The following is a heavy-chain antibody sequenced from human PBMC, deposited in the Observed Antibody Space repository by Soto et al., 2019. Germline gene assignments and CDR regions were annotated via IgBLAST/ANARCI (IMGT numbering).Heavy chain of an antibody. Sequence: GASAKVSCKASCYTFTSYGISLFRHSPGQGLEWMGWISAYNGNTKYSQKFQGRVTITRDTSASTAYMELSSLRSEDTAVYFCAREKGAAGTFDYWGQGTLVTVSS. J-gene: IGHJ4*02. V-gene: IGHV1-18*01. D-gene: IGHD6-13*01. CDR3: AREKGAAGTFDY. CDR2: ISAYNGNT. CDR1: CYTFTSYG.